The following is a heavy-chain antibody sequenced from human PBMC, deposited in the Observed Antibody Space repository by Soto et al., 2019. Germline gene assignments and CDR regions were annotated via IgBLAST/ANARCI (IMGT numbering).Heavy chain of an antibody. V-gene: IGHV1-18*01. Sequence: ASVKVSCKASGYTFTTYGISWVRQAPGQGLEWLGWINTHNGNTNYAQNLQGRVIMTADTFTSTAYMELRGLRSDDTAIYYCTREGSAPYYYYGMDAWGQGTTVTVSS. CDR3: TREGSAPYYYYGMDA. D-gene: IGHD3-10*01. CDR2: INTHNGNT. CDR1: GYTFTTYG. J-gene: IGHJ6*02.